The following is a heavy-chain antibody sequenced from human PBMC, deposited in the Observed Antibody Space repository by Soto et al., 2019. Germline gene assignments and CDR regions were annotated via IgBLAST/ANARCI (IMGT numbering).Heavy chain of an antibody. D-gene: IGHD5-12*01. CDR2: INPKNGGA. CDR1: GYTFSGYY. J-gene: IGHJ4*02. CDR3: ARGNSGDDDEFDY. Sequence: QVQLVQSGAEVKKPGASVTVSCKTSGYTFSGYYIHWVRQAPGQGLEWMGWINPKNGGADYAQKFQGRVTMTRDTFISTVYMELSRLRSDDTAVFYCARGNSGDDDEFDYWGQGTLVTVSS. V-gene: IGHV1-2*02.